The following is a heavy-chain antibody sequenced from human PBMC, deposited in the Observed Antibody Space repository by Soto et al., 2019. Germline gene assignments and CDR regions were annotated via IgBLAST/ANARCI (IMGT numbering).Heavy chain of an antibody. CDR3: ARSPAKAYYNFWGGYYFDY. V-gene: IGHV1-8*01. CDR2: MNPNSGNT. J-gene: IGHJ4*02. D-gene: IGHD3-3*01. CDR1: GYTFTSYD. Sequence: ASVKVSCKASGYTFTSYDINWVRQATGQGLEWMGWMNPNSGNTGYAQKFQGRVTMTRNTSISTAYMEVSSLRSEDTAVYYCARSPAKAYYNFWGGYYFDYWGQGTLVTVSS.